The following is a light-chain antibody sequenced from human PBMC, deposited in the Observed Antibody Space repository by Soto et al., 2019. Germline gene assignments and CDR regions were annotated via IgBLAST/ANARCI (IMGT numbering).Light chain of an antibody. Sequence: DIQMTRSPSSVSASVGDRVTITCRASERINTYLAWYQQQPGKAPKLLIYAASSLQSGVPSRFSGSGSGTEFTLTISSLQPDDFATYYCQHYNSYSEAFGQGTKVDNK. CDR1: ERINTY. CDR3: QHYNSYSEA. J-gene: IGKJ1*01. CDR2: AAS. V-gene: IGKV1D-16*01.